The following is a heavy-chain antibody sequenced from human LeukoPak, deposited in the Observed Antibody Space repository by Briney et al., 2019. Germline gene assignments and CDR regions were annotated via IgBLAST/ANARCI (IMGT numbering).Heavy chain of an antibody. CDR1: GGSISSSSYY. Sequence: SETLSLTCTVSGGSISSSSYYWGWIRQPPGKGLEWMGSIYYSGSTYYNPSLKSQVTISVDTSKNQFSLKLSSVTAADTAVYYCARRYSSGHDYWGQGTLVTVSS. J-gene: IGHJ4*02. D-gene: IGHD6-19*01. CDR3: ARRYSSGHDY. CDR2: IYYSGST. V-gene: IGHV4-39*01.